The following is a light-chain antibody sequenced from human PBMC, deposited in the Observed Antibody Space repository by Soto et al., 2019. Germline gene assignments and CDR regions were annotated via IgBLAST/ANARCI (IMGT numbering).Light chain of an antibody. V-gene: IGLV2-11*01. Sequence: QSVLTQPRSVSGSPGHSVTLSCTGTSSDVGGYNYISWYQHHPGKAPKVMIYDVSKRPSGVPDRFSGSKSGTSASLAISGLRSEDEADYYCAAWDDSLSGLVFGTGTKVTVL. CDR3: AAWDDSLSGLV. CDR2: DVS. CDR1: SSDVGGYNY. J-gene: IGLJ1*01.